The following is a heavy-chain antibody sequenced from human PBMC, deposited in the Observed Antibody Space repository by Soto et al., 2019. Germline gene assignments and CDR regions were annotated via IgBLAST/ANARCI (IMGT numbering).Heavy chain of an antibody. D-gene: IGHD6-6*01. CDR2: IDDSGVST. CDR3: VKGQSSSWSQTGGMDV. J-gene: IGHJ6*02. V-gene: IGHV3-23*01. Sequence: EVLLLESGGGLVQPGGSLRLSCEASGFTFSTYAMSWVRQAPGKGLEWVSGIDDSGVSTYYADSVKGRVTISRDNSKNTLYLQMGSLRAEDTAVYYCVKGQSSSWSQTGGMDVWGQGTTVTVSS. CDR1: GFTFSTYA.